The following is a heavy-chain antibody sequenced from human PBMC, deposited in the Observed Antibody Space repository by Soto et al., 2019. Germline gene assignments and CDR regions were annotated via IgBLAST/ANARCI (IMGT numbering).Heavy chain of an antibody. Sequence: EVQLLESGGGLVQPGGSLRLSCAASGFTFSSYAMSWVRQAPGKGLGWVSAISGSGGSTYYADSVKGRFTISRDNSQNTLYLQMNTLRADDTAVYYCAKAPRWFYGQLGYFDYWGQGPLVTVSS. D-gene: IGHD3-10*01. CDR1: GFTFSSYA. CDR3: AKAPRWFYGQLGYFDY. J-gene: IGHJ4*02. CDR2: ISGSGGST. V-gene: IGHV3-23*01.